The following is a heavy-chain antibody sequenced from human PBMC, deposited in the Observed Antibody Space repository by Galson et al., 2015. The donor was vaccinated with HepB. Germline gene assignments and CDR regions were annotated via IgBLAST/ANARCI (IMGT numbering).Heavy chain of an antibody. CDR2: IIPILGIA. Sequence: SVKVSCKASGGTFSSYAISWVRQAPGQGLEWMGGIIPILGIANYAQKFQGRVTITADKSTSTAYMELSSLRSEDTAVYYCASSRPLEVVPAVPRMDVWGKGTTVTVSS. V-gene: IGHV1-69*10. D-gene: IGHD2-2*01. CDR1: GGTFSSYA. CDR3: ASSRPLEVVPAVPRMDV. J-gene: IGHJ6*03.